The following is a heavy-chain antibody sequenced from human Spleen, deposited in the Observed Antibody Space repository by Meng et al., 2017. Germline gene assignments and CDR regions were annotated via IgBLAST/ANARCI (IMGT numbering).Heavy chain of an antibody. V-gene: IGHV7-4-1*02. CDR2: INTYNGNP. CDR1: GYSFTAYA. D-gene: IGHD6-13*01. J-gene: IGHJ4*02. CDR3: ARHRSSSWSDY. Sequence: QVQLLHSGFWLKKPGASVKVSCKASGYSFTAYAMAWVRQVPGQGLEWMGWINTYNGNPTYAQDFTGRFVFSLDTSVSTAYLQISGLKAEDTAVYYCARHRSSSWSDYWGQGTLVTVSS.